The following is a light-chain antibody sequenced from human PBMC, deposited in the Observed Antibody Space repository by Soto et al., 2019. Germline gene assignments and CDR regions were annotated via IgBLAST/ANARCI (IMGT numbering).Light chain of an antibody. J-gene: IGLJ2*01. CDR1: SSDDGNYNY. V-gene: IGLV2-14*03. CDR3: SSYSTSSPVV. CDR2: DVS. Sequence: QSVLTQPASVSGSPGQSITISCTGTSSDDGNYNYISWYQQHPGKAPKLMIFDVSNRPSGVSDRFSGSKSGNTASLTISGLQADDEADYYCSSYSTSSPVVFGGGTKLTVL.